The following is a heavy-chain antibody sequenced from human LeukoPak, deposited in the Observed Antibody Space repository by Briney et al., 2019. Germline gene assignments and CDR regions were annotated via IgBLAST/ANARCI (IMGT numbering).Heavy chain of an antibody. CDR1: GFTFSSYW. CDR3: AKFENGMDV. Sequence: GGSLRLSCAASGFTFSSYWMHWVRQAPGKGLVWVSRISTDGSTTTYADSVKGRFTISRDNSKNTLYLQMNSLRAEDTAVYYCAKFENGMDVWGQGTTVTVSS. J-gene: IGHJ6*02. V-gene: IGHV3-74*01. D-gene: IGHD3-16*01. CDR2: ISTDGSTT.